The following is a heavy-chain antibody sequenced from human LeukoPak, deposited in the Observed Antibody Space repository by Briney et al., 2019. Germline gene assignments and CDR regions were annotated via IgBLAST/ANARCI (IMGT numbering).Heavy chain of an antibody. CDR2: ITSNLNTI. CDR1: GFTFSTYN. Sequence: GGSLRLSCAASGFTFSTYNMNWVRQAPGKGLEWLAYITSNLNTIYYADSLKGRFTISRDNAKNSLYLQMNSLRAEDTAVYYCVLGGYDSPYLGFDYWGQGTLVTVSS. J-gene: IGHJ4*02. D-gene: IGHD3-22*01. CDR3: VLGGYDSPYLGFDY. V-gene: IGHV3-48*04.